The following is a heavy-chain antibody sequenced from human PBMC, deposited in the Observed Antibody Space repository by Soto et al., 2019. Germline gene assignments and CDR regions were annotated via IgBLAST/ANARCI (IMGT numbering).Heavy chain of an antibody. Sequence: QVQLHESGPGLVKPSETLSLTCNVSGASISKYYWHWIRHSPGKGLEWFGYIYSSGSTINNPSLMSRVSISPYIPRNQVSLSLRSVTTADTAIYYCARYPGGNMRIEAFDIWGQGTMVTVSS. CDR1: GASISKYY. V-gene: IGHV4-59*01. J-gene: IGHJ3*02. CDR2: IYSSGST. D-gene: IGHD3-16*01. CDR3: ARYPGGNMRIEAFDI.